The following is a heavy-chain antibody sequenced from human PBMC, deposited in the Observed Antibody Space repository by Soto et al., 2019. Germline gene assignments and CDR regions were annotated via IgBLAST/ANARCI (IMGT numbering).Heavy chain of an antibody. CDR3: ARVGGQLFGDHGMDV. CDR1: GYTFITYE. Sequence: QVQLVQSGAEVKKPGASVKVSCKASGYTFITYEINWVRQVPGQGLEWMGWMSPSSGNTGYVDQFRGRVTMTSNTAMTTAYMELSSLRSEDTAVYYCARVGGQLFGDHGMDVVGEGTTVTVSS. CDR2: MSPSSGNT. D-gene: IGHD3-10*01. J-gene: IGHJ6*04. V-gene: IGHV1-8*01.